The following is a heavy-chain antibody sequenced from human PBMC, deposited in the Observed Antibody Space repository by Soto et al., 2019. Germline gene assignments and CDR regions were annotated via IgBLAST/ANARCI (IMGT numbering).Heavy chain of an antibody. V-gene: IGHV3-74*01. CDR3: TREAGYCSRTSCYRRAFDS. D-gene: IGHD2-2*01. CDR1: GFTFSSHW. CDR2: INTDGGIT. J-gene: IGHJ3*02. Sequence: EVQLVESGGDLVQPGGSLRLSCAASGFTFSSHWMHWVRRVPGKGLVWVSHINTDGGITGYADSVTGRFTISRDNAKNTLYLKMNGQRVEDTSVYYCTREAGYCSRTSCYRRAFDSWGQGTMVTVSS.